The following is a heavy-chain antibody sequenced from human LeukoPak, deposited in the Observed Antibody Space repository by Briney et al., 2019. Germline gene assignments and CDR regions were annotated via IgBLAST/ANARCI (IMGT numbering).Heavy chain of an antibody. V-gene: IGHV3-30*18. D-gene: IGHD4-17*01. J-gene: IGHJ4*02. CDR1: GFTFSSYG. CDR2: ISYDGSYT. CDR3: AKVGDYGDYALEY. Sequence: GGSLRLSCAASGFTFSSYGMHWVRQAPGKGLEWVAVISYDGSYTYYADSVKGRFTISRDNSKNTLYLQMNSLRAEDTAVYYCAKVGDYGDYALEYWGEGTLVTVSS.